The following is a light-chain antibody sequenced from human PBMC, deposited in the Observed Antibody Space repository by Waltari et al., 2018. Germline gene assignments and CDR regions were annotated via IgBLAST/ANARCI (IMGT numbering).Light chain of an antibody. V-gene: IGKV1-12*01. Sequence: DIQMTQSPSSVSASVGERVTITCRASQGISSWIAWYQQKPGNAHKLLVYAASSLQTGVPSSFRGSGSGRDFTLTIRSLQPEDFATYYCQQSNSFPLTFGGGIRVEIE. J-gene: IGKJ4*01. CDR1: QGISSW. CDR3: QQSNSFPLT. CDR2: AAS.